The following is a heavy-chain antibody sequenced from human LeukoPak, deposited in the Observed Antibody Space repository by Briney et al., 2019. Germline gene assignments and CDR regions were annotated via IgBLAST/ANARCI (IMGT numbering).Heavy chain of an antibody. J-gene: IGHJ2*01. Sequence: GGSLRLSCAASGFTFRNYAMHWVRQAPGKGLEYVSAISSDGSSTYCADSVKGRFTISRDNSKNTVSLQMGILRLDDVAAVYCVRGVGRTAPRTRYCYFDLWGRGALVTVSS. D-gene: IGHD2-2*01. CDR2: ISSDGSST. CDR1: GFTFRNYA. CDR3: VRGVGRTAPRTRYCYFDL. V-gene: IGHV3-64*02.